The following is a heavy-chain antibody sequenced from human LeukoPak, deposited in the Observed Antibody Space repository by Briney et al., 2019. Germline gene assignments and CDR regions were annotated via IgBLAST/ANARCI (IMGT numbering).Heavy chain of an antibody. D-gene: IGHD1-26*01. CDR1: GFTFSSYE. J-gene: IGHJ4*02. CDR2: ISSSGSTI. V-gene: IGHV3-48*03. CDR3: ARVDSGSYLGY. Sequence: GGSLRLSCAASGFTFSSYEMNWVRQAPGKGLEWVSYISSSGSTIYYADSVKGRFTISRDNAKNSLYLQMNSLRAEDTAVYYCARVDSGSYLGYWGQGTLVTVSS.